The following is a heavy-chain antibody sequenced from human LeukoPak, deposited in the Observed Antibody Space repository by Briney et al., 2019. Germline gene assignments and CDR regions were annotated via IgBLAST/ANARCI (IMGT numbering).Heavy chain of an antibody. CDR2: IYYSGST. CDR3: ARLRRDYYGSGAHEFDI. Sequence: SETLSLTCTVSGGSISSYYWSWIRQPPGKGLEWIGYIYYSGSTNYNPSLKSRVTISVDTSKNQFSLKLSSVTAADTAVYYCARLRRDYYGSGAHEFDIWGQGTMVTVSS. J-gene: IGHJ3*02. D-gene: IGHD3-10*01. CDR1: GGSISSYY. V-gene: IGHV4-59*01.